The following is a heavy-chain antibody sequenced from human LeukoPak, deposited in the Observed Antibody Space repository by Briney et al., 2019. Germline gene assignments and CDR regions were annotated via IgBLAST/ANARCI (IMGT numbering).Heavy chain of an antibody. Sequence: SETLSLTCTVSGGSISSSSYYWGWIRQPPGKGLEWIGSIYYSGSTYYNPSLKSRVTISVDTSKNQFSLKLSSVTAADTAVYYCARRYCSGGSCRPFDYWGQGILVTVSS. CDR2: IYYSGST. D-gene: IGHD2-15*01. CDR3: ARRYCSGGSCRPFDY. J-gene: IGHJ4*02. V-gene: IGHV4-39*07. CDR1: GGSISSSSYY.